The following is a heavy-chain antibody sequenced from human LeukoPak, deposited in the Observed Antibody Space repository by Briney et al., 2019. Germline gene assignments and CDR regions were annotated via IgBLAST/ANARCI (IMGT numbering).Heavy chain of an antibody. CDR1: GFTFSSYA. V-gene: IGHV3-23*01. D-gene: IGHD3-16*02. CDR3: AKGDDYVWGSYRSVFYH. Sequence: PGGSLGLSCAASGFTFSSYAMSWVRQAPGKGLEWVSAISGSGGSTYYADSVKGRFTISRDNSKNTLYLQMNSLRAEDTAVYYCAKGDDYVWGSYRSVFYHWGQGTLVTVSS. CDR2: ISGSGGST. J-gene: IGHJ4*02.